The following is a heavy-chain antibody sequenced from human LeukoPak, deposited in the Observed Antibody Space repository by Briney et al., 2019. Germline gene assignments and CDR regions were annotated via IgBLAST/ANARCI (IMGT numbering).Heavy chain of an antibody. V-gene: IGHV3-66*01. CDR1: GFTVSSNY. CDR3: ARDTYYYGSGSYYNRPHFDY. D-gene: IGHD3-10*01. J-gene: IGHJ4*02. Sequence: GGSLRLSCAASGFTVSSNYMSWVRQAPGKGLEWVSVIYSGGSTYYADSVKGRFTISRDNSKNTLYLQMNSLRAEDTAVYYCARDTYYYGSGSYYNRPHFDYWGQGTLVTVSS. CDR2: IYSGGST.